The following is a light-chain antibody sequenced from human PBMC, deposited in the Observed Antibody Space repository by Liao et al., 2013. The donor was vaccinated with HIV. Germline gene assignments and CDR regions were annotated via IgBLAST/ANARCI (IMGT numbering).Light chain of an antibody. V-gene: IGLV3-21*01. CDR1: NIGSKS. CDR2: YDS. Sequence: SFVLTQPPSVSVAPGKTARITCEKDNIGSKSVHWYQQQPGQAPVMVIHYDSDRPSGIPGRFSGSNSGNTATLTISGTQAMDEADYYCQAWDSSTAYYVFGTGTKVTVL. J-gene: IGLJ1*01. CDR3: QAWDSSTAYYV.